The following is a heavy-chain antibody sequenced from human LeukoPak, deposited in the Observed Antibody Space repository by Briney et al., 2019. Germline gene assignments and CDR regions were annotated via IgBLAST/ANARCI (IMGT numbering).Heavy chain of an antibody. CDR3: AKVLRYFDWLLPRHYFDY. Sequence: GGSLRLSCAASGFTFRSYGTHWVRQAPGKGLEWVAFIRYDGSNKYYADSVKGRFTISRDNSKNTLYLQMNSLRAEDTAVYYCAKVLRYFDWLLPRHYFDYWGQGTLVTVSS. V-gene: IGHV3-30*02. J-gene: IGHJ4*02. CDR2: IRYDGSNK. D-gene: IGHD3-9*01. CDR1: GFTFRSYG.